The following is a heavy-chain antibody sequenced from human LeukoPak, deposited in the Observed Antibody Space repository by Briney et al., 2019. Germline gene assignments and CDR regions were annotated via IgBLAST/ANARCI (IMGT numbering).Heavy chain of an antibody. J-gene: IGHJ4*02. Sequence: PGGTLRLSCAASGFTFSSYGMSWVRQAPGKGLEWVSAISGSGGSTYYADSVKGRFTISRDNAKNSLYLQMNSLRAEDTAVYYCARGKKYYFDYWGQGTLVTVSS. CDR3: ARGKKYYFDY. CDR2: ISGSGGST. CDR1: GFTFSSYG. V-gene: IGHV3-23*01.